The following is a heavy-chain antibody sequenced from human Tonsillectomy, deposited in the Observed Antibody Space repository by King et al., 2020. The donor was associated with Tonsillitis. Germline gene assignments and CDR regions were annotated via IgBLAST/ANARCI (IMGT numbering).Heavy chain of an antibody. CDR1: GFALNTGGVG. J-gene: IGHJ4*02. Sequence: ITLKESGPTLVKPTQTLTLTCTFSGFALNTGGVGVGWIRQPPGTALEWVSHIYWKHNKYYSTSLKKRPTITKDTSKNQVVVTMTNMDPVDTATYYCARLHTITQYSFDFWGQGTLVTVSS. CDR3: ARLHTITQYSFDF. D-gene: IGHD2-2*01. V-gene: IGHV2-5*01. CDR2: IYWKHNK.